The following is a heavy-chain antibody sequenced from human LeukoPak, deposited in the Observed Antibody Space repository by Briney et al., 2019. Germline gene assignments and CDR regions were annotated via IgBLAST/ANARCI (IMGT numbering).Heavy chain of an antibody. J-gene: IGHJ4*02. V-gene: IGHV3-48*03. D-gene: IGHD3-22*01. CDR1: GFTFSSYY. Sequence: PAESLTLSCAASGFTFSSYYRNWVRQAPGKGLEWVSYISNSGSPIYHADSVKGRFTISRENAKTPPYLQMNRLRAEDTAVYYCARGYSSGYYAPFFDYWGQGTLVTVSS. CDR3: ARGYSSGYYAPFFDY. CDR2: ISNSGSPI.